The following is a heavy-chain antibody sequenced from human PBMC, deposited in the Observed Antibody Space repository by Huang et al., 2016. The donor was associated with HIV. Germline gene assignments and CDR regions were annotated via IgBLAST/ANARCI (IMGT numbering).Heavy chain of an antibody. Sequence: YNFAGYWIGWVRQMPGKGLEWMGSIYFDDSDARYSPSLQGQVTISADTSLYSSYLQWTSLRASDTAIFYCARRRQGGFDIWGQGTLVTVSS. CDR3: ARRRQGGFDI. J-gene: IGHJ3*02. D-gene: IGHD2-15*01. CDR2: IYFDDSDA. CDR1: YNFAGYW. V-gene: IGHV5-51*01.